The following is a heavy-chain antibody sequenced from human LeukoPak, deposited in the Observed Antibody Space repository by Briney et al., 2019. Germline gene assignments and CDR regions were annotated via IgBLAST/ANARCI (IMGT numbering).Heavy chain of an antibody. Sequence: GGSLRLSCAASGFTFSSYAMHWVRQAPGKGLEWVALISYDGSYKYYADSVKGRLTISRDNSKNTLYLQMNSLRAEDTAVYYCARRGGSEDYWGQGTLVTVSS. CDR1: GFTFSSYA. J-gene: IGHJ4*02. D-gene: IGHD3-10*01. CDR3: ARRGGSEDY. V-gene: IGHV3-30*04. CDR2: ISYDGSYK.